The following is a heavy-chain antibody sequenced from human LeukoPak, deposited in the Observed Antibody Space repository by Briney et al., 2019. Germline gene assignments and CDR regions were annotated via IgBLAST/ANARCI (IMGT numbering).Heavy chain of an antibody. D-gene: IGHD3-22*01. Sequence: SETLSLTCTVSGGSTSSSSYYWGWIRQPPGKGLEWIGSTYYSGSTYYNPSLKSRVTISVDTSKNQFSLKLSSVTAADTAVYYCARQPKTYYDSSGSQYFDYWGQGTLVTVSS. CDR1: GGSTSSSSYY. J-gene: IGHJ4*02. CDR2: TYYSGST. CDR3: ARQPKTYYDSSGSQYFDY. V-gene: IGHV4-39*01.